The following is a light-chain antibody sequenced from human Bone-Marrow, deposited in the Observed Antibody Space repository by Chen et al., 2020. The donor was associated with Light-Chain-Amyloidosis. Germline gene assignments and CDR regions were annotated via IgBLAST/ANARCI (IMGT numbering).Light chain of an antibody. Sequence: SYELTQPPPVSASPGQTARITCSGDDLPTKYAYWYQQKPGQAPVMVIHRDTERPSGISERFYGYSSGTTATLTISGGQAEDEADYHCQSADSSGTYEVIFGGGTKLTVL. CDR3: QSADSSGTYEVI. J-gene: IGLJ2*01. CDR1: DLPTKY. CDR2: RDT. V-gene: IGLV3-25*03.